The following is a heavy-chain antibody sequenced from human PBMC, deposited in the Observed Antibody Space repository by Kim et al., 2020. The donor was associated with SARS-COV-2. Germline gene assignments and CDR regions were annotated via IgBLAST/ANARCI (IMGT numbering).Heavy chain of an antibody. J-gene: IGHJ3*02. V-gene: IGHV3-9*01. D-gene: IGHD6-13*01. CDR1: GFTFDDYA. CDR2: ISWNSGNI. Sequence: LSLTCAASGFTFDDYAMHWVRQAPGKGLEWVSAISWNSGNIRYADSVKGRFTISRDNAKNSLYLQMNSLRAEDTAFYYCAKLDIATAGGAFDIWGQGTMVTVSS. CDR3: AKLDIATAGGAFDI.